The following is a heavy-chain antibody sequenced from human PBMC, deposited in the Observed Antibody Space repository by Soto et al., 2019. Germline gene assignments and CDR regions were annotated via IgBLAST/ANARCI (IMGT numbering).Heavy chain of an antibody. J-gene: IGHJ4*02. CDR3: ARRSSGWFFEY. V-gene: IGHV3-23*01. D-gene: IGHD6-19*01. CDR2: MSGSGDST. Sequence: EVQLLESGGGLVQPGGSLRLSCAASGFTFSSYAMSWVRQAPGKGLEWVSVMSGSGDSTYYADFVKGRFTISRDNSKSTLYLQMNSLRAEDTAVYYCARRSSGWFFEYWGQGTMVTVSS. CDR1: GFTFSSYA.